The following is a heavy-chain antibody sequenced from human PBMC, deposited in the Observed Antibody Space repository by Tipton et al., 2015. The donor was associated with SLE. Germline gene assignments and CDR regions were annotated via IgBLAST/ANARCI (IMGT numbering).Heavy chain of an antibody. CDR2: IYTSGAT. CDR3: ARVWLNNAFDI. CDR1: GFSISTDYY. V-gene: IGHV4-38-2*02. D-gene: IGHD2/OR15-2a*01. J-gene: IGHJ3*02. Sequence: TLSLTCTVSGFSISTDYYWNWIRQPPGKGLEWIGRIYTSGATDDNPSLKSRVTMSVDMSKNQIFLKMTSVTAADSAVYFCARVWLNNAFDIWGQGTRVTVSS.